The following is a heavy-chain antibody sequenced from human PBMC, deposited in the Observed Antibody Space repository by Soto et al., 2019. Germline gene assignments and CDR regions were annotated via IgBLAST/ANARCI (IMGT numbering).Heavy chain of an antibody. CDR1: GYTFTSYD. Sequence: QVQLVQSGAEVRTPGASVKDSCKASGYTFTSYDINWVRQATGQGPEWMGWMNPDSGNTGYVQKFQGRVTMTRNTAISTAYMELSSLRSEDTAVYYCARSVGGSNVNFDYWGQGTLVTVSS. J-gene: IGHJ4*02. V-gene: IGHV1-8*01. D-gene: IGHD3-10*01. CDR3: ARSVGGSNVNFDY. CDR2: MNPDSGNT.